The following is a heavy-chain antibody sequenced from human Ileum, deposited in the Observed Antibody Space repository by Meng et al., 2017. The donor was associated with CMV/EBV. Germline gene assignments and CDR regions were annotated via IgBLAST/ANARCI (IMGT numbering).Heavy chain of an antibody. Sequence: APGLVKPSETLSLTCSFSGGSCSGYYWTWVRQPAGKRLEWIGRIDPSGSRNYNPSLRDRITVSVDTSKNQFSLRLTSVTAADTAVYYCARECVGEGDNCQWDYWFDPWGHGTLVTVSS. D-gene: IGHD3-16*01. CDR2: IDPSGSR. V-gene: IGHV4-4*07. J-gene: IGHJ5*02. CDR1: GGSCSGYY. CDR3: ARECVGEGDNCQWDYWFDP.